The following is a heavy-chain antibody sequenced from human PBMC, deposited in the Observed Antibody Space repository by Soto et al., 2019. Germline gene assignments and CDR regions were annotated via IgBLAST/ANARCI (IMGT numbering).Heavy chain of an antibody. CDR1: GGSISSGGYS. V-gene: IGHV4-30-2*01. CDR2: IYHSGST. D-gene: IGHD6-19*01. CDR3: ARAGGLGAVAGDY. Sequence: QLQLQESGSGLVKPSQTLSLTCAVSGGSISSGGYSWSWIRQPPGKGLAWIGYIYHSGSTYYNPSLKSRGTISVDRSTNQFSPKLSFVTAADTAVYFCARAGGLGAVAGDYWGQGTLVTVSS. J-gene: IGHJ4*02.